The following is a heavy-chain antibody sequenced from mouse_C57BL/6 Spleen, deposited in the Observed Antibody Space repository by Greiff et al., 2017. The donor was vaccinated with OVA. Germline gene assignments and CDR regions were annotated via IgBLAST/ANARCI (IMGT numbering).Heavy chain of an antibody. V-gene: IGHV1-39*01. Sequence: VQLQQSGPELVKPGASVEISCKASGYSFTDYNMNWVKQSNGKSLEWIGVINPNYGTTSYNQKFKGKATLTVDQSSSTAYMHLNSLTSEDSAVYYCAREGYYDGSSYEGYFDYWGQGTTLTVSS. J-gene: IGHJ2*01. D-gene: IGHD1-1*01. CDR3: AREGYYDGSSYEGYFDY. CDR2: INPNYGTT. CDR1: GYSFTDYN.